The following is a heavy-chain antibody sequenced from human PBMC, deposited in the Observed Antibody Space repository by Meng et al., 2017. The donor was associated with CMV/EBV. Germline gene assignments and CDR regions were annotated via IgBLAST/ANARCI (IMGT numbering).Heavy chain of an antibody. CDR1: GYNFTSYG. D-gene: IGHD3-9*01. V-gene: IGHV1-18*01. J-gene: IGHJ4*02. CDR2: ITAYNGNT. Sequence: QVHLVQPGAEVQKPRASVKASCKASGYNFTSYGISWVRQAPGQGLEWMGWITAYNGNTNYAQKLQGRVTMTTDTSTSTAYMELRSLRSDDTAVYYCATDILTHFDYWGQGTLVTVSS. CDR3: ATDILTHFDY.